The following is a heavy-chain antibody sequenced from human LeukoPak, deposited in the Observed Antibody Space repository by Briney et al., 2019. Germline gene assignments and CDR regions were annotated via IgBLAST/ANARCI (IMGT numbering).Heavy chain of an antibody. J-gene: IGHJ4*02. CDR3: AREVVSTPSYFDS. Sequence: GGSLRLSCTESGFTSSSYGMYWVRQAPGKGLEWVSFFYRGDSTYYAESVRGRFTISRDNSKNTLYLLMNSLIPEDTAVYYCAREVVSTPSYFDSWGQGTLVAVSS. CDR2: FYRGDST. D-gene: IGHD2-15*01. CDR1: GFTSSSYG. V-gene: IGHV3-53*01.